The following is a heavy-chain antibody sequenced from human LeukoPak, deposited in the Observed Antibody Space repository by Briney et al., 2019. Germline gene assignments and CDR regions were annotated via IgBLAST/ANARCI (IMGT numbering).Heavy chain of an antibody. CDR3: ARGQYYDFWSGYLSYYYYMDV. V-gene: IGHV1-18*01. CDR1: GYTFTSYG. CDR2: ISAYNGNT. Sequence: GASVKVSCKASGYTFTSYGISWVRQAPGQGLEWMGWISAYNGNTNYAQKLQGRVTMTTDTSTSTAYMELRSLRSDDTAVYYCARGQYYDFWSGYLSYYYYMDVWGKGTTVTVSS. D-gene: IGHD3-3*01. J-gene: IGHJ6*03.